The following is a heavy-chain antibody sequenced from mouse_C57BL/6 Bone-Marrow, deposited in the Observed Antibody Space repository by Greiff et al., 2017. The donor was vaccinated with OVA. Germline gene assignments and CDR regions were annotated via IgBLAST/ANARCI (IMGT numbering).Heavy chain of an antibody. J-gene: IGHJ2*01. CDR3: ASGGSSNN. CDR2: IDPANGNT. Sequence: VQLKQPGAELVKPGASVKLSCTASGYTFTSYWMHWVKQRPEQGLEWIGRIDPANGNTIYAPKFQGQATITADTTTNTAYLQGSSLTSEDTAIYYCASGGSSNNWGKGTTLTGS. D-gene: IGHD1-1*01. CDR1: GYTFTSYW. V-gene: IGHV14-3*01.